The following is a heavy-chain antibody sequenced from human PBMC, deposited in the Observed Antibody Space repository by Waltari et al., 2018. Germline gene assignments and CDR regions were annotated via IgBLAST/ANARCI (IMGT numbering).Heavy chain of an antibody. V-gene: IGHV4-39*01. J-gene: IGHJ4*02. CDR1: GGSISSNNYY. CDR2: IYYSGST. CDR3: ARHQYSGNSDC. D-gene: IGHD1-26*01. Sequence: QLQLQESGPGLVKPSETLSLTCSVSGGSISSNNYYWGWIRQPPGKGLEWIGSIYYSGSTYYNPSLKSRVTISVDTSKNQFSLKLSSVTAADTAVYYCARHQYSGNSDCWGQGTLVTVSS.